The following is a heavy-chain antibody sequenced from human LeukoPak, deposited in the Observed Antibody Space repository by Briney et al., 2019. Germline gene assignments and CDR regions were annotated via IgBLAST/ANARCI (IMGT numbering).Heavy chain of an antibody. Sequence: GASVKVSCKASGFTFTRYDINWVRQASGQGLEWMGWMNPNNGNTGYAQKFQGRVTMTRDTYTSTAYMELGGLRPEDTAVYYCVRDAEGAGISVNFWFDPWGQGTLVTVSS. CDR1: GFTFTRYD. CDR2: MNPNNGNT. D-gene: IGHD1-14*01. CDR3: VRDAEGAGISVNFWFDP. J-gene: IGHJ5*02. V-gene: IGHV1-8*01.